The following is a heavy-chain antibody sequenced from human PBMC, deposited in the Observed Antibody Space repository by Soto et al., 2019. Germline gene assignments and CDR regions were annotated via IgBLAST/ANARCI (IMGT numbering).Heavy chain of an antibody. Sequence: SGTTLVNPTQTLTLTCTCSGFSLTTSGMSVSWIRQPPGKALEWLAFIDWDGDKHYTTSLKTRLTLSRDTTKNQVVLTMTNMDPVDTATYYCARTLARSGYYGSFFYYGMDVWGQGTPVTV. J-gene: IGHJ6*02. V-gene: IGHV2-70*01. CDR1: GFSLTTSGMS. D-gene: IGHD3-22*01. CDR2: IDWDGDK. CDR3: ARTLARSGYYGSFFYYGMDV.